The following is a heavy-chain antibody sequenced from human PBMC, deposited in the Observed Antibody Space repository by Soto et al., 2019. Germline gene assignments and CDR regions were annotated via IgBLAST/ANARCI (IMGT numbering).Heavy chain of an antibody. D-gene: IGHD1-26*01. CDR2: FDPEDGET. Sequence: ASVKVSCKVSGYTLTELSMHWVRQAPGKGLEWMGGFDPEDGETIYAQKFQGRVTMTEDTSTDTAYMELSSLRSEDTAVYYCATRYSGSYITYYYGMDVWGQGTTVTVSS. J-gene: IGHJ6*02. V-gene: IGHV1-24*01. CDR1: GYTLTELS. CDR3: ATRYSGSYITYYYGMDV.